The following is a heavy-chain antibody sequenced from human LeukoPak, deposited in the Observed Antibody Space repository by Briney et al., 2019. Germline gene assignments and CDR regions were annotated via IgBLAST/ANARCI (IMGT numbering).Heavy chain of an antibody. Sequence: PGGSLRLSCAASGFTFSTYWMHWVRQAPGKGLVWVPRINSDGSSTTYADSVKGRFTISRDNAKKSLYLQMNSLRAEDTAVYYCARGGGSTDYWGQGTLVTVSS. V-gene: IGHV3-74*01. CDR1: GFTFSTYW. CDR2: INSDGSST. D-gene: IGHD3-16*01. J-gene: IGHJ4*02. CDR3: ARGGGSTDY.